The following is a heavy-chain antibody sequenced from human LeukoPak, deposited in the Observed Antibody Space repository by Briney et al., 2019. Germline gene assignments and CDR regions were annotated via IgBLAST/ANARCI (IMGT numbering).Heavy chain of an antibody. CDR3: ATLAAADTFDY. CDR2: TYPGESDT. Sequence: GQSLKISCRVSGKSFPSFWIGWVRQIPGKGLEWMGSTYPGESDTIYTPSFRGPATIPPPKPTRPPYLHRTGPKASAPPVSYRATLAAADTFDYWGQGTLLTVSP. J-gene: IGHJ4*02. V-gene: IGHV5-51*04. CDR1: GKSFPSFW. D-gene: IGHD6-13*01.